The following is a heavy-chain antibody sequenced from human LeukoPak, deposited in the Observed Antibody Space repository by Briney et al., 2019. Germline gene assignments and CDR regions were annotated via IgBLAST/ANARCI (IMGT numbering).Heavy chain of an antibody. CDR3: AKDYIVVVVAATLFDY. D-gene: IGHD2-15*01. CDR1: GFTFSSYA. V-gene: IGHV3-23*01. Sequence: GGSLRLSCVASGFTFSSYAMSWVRQAPGKGLEWVSAISGSGGSTYYADSVKGRFTISRDNSKNTLYLQMNSLRAEDTAVYYCAKDYIVVVVAATLFDYWGQGTQVTVSS. J-gene: IGHJ4*02. CDR2: ISGSGGST.